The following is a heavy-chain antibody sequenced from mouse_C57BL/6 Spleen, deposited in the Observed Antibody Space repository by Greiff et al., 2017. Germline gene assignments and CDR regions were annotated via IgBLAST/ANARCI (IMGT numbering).Heavy chain of an antibody. CDR3: ARGRGTGNWYFGV. D-gene: IGHD3-3*01. Sequence: EVQLQQSGPELVKPGASVKIPCKASGYTFTDYNMDWVKQSHGKSLEWIGDINPNNGGTIYNQKFKGKATLTVDKSSSTAYMELRSLTSEDTAVYYCARGRGTGNWYFGVWGTGTTVTVSS. V-gene: IGHV1-18*01. CDR2: INPNNGGT. CDR1: GYTFTDYN. J-gene: IGHJ1*03.